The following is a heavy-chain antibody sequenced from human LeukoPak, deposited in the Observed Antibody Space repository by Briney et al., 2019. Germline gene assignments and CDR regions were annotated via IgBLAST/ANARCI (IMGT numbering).Heavy chain of an antibody. CDR2: ISHNGNVN. CDR1: GFTFSSYW. J-gene: IGHJ6*02. V-gene: IGHV3-7*03. Sequence: GGSLRLSCVASGFTFSSYWMNWARQAPGKGVEWVASISHNGNVNYYVDSVKGRFTISRDNAKISLYLQMSNLRAEDTAVYFCARGGGLDVWGQGATVTVSS. D-gene: IGHD3-16*01. CDR3: ARGGGLDV.